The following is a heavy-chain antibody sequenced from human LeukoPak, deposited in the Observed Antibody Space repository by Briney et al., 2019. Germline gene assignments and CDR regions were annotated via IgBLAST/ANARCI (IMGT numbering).Heavy chain of an antibody. Sequence: GGSLRLSCAASGFTFSSYAMSWVRQAPGKGLEWVSAISGSGGGTHYADSVKGRFTISRDNSKNTLYLQMNSLRAEDTAVYYSARQLGYCSGGNCYFDYWGQGTLVTVSS. D-gene: IGHD2-15*01. J-gene: IGHJ4*02. CDR1: GFTFSSYA. CDR2: ISGSGGGT. CDR3: ARQLGYCSGGNCYFDY. V-gene: IGHV3-23*01.